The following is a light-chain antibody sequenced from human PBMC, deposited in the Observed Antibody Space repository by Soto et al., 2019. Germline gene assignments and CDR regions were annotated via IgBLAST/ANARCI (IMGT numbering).Light chain of an antibody. Sequence: ALTQPASVSGSPGQSITISCTGTSSDVGRYNYVSWYQQNPGKAPKFIIYDVSNRPSGVSSRFSGSKSGNTASLTISGLQAEDEADYYCNSYTSTNTPYVFGTGTKVTVL. CDR2: DVS. V-gene: IGLV2-14*03. J-gene: IGLJ1*01. CDR3: NSYTSTNTPYV. CDR1: SSDVGRYNY.